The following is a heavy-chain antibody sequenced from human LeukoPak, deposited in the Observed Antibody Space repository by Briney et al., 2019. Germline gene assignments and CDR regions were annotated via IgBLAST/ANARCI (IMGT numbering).Heavy chain of an antibody. D-gene: IGHD3-10*01. CDR1: GGSISSSNW. CDR3: ARETPYGSGSYPFDY. CDR2: IYHSGST. V-gene: IGHV4-4*02. Sequence: SSETLSLTCAGSGGSISSSNWWSWVRQPPGKGLEWIGEIYHSGSTNNNPSLKSRVTISVDTSKNQFSLKLSSVTAADTAVYYCARETPYGSGSYPFDYWGQGNLVTGSS. J-gene: IGHJ4*02.